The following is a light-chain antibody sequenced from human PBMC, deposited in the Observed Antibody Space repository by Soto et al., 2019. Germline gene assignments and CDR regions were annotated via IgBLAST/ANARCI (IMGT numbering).Light chain of an antibody. V-gene: IGLV2-14*01. Sequence: QSALTQPASVSGSPGQSITISCTGTSSDVGAYKYVSWYQQHPGKAPKLMIYEVSNRPSGVSNRFSGSKSGNTASVTISGLQAEDEADYYCQSYNDNSRVFGGGTKVTVL. CDR1: SSDVGAYKY. J-gene: IGLJ3*02. CDR2: EVS. CDR3: QSYNDNSRV.